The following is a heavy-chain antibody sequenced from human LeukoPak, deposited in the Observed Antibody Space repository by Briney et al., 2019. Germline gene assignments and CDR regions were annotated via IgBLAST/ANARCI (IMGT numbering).Heavy chain of an antibody. CDR3: ARDWGLQDY. Sequence: GGSLRLSCAASGFTFSSYAMHWVRQAPGKGLEWVAVISYDGSNKYYADSVKGRFTISRDNSKNTLYLQMNSLRAEDTAVYYCARDWGLQDYWGQGTLVTVSS. V-gene: IGHV3-30*04. D-gene: IGHD5-24*01. J-gene: IGHJ4*02. CDR1: GFTFSSYA. CDR2: ISYDGSNK.